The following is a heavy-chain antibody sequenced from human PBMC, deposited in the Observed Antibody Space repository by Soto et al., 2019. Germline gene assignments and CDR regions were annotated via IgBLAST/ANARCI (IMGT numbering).Heavy chain of an antibody. CDR3: ARERLAAVTVFDS. J-gene: IGHJ4*02. Sequence: EVQLVESGGGLVQPGGSLRLSCAASGFTFSSHWMSWVRQAPGKGLEWVAHIKQDGSEKYCVGSVKGRFTISSDNAKNARYLQMNSLRAEDTAVYYCARERLAAVTVFDSWGQGTLVTVSS. CDR2: IKQDGSEK. D-gene: IGHD6-13*01. V-gene: IGHV3-7*03. CDR1: GFTFSSHW.